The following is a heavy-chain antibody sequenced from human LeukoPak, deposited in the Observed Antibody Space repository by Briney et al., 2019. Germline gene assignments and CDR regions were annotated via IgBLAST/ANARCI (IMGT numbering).Heavy chain of an antibody. CDR2: ISYDGSNK. V-gene: IGHV3-30*03. CDR1: GFTFSSYG. D-gene: IGHD6-19*01. CDR3: ARDLTVAGKDY. Sequence: PGGSLRLSCAASGFTFSSYGMHWVRQAPGKGLEWVAVISYDGSNKYYADSVKGRFTISRDNAKNSLYLQMNSLRAEDTAVYYCARDLTVAGKDYWGQGTLVTVSS. J-gene: IGHJ4*02.